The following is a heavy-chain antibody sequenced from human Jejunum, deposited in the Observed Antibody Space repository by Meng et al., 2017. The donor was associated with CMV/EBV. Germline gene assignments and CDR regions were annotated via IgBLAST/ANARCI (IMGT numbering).Heavy chain of an antibody. Sequence: LTFSNNAMHWVRQAPGKGLEWVAFTRYDGVNKYYAASVKGRFTISKDFSKNTLYLQMNSLRVEDTAIYYCAKDRGSGGNGYGMDVWGRGTTVTVSS. V-gene: IGHV3-30*02. CDR1: LTFSNNA. CDR2: TRYDGVNK. D-gene: IGHD2-15*01. CDR3: AKDRGSGGNGYGMDV. J-gene: IGHJ6*02.